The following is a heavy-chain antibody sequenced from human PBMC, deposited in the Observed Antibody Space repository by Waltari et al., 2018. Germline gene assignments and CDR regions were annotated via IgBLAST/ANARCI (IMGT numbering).Heavy chain of an antibody. D-gene: IGHD2-2*02. Sequence: EVQLLESGGGLVQPGGSLRLACAASGFTFSSYAMSWVRQAPGKGLEWVSAISGSGGSAYYTDSVKGRFTISRDNSKNTLYLQMDSLRAEDTARYYCAKDESRETYSHFYCSSTSCYNEYEYFHHWGQGTLVTVSS. CDR3: AKDESRETYSHFYCSSTSCYNEYEYFHH. J-gene: IGHJ1*01. CDR1: GFTFSSYA. CDR2: ISGSGGSA. V-gene: IGHV3-23*01.